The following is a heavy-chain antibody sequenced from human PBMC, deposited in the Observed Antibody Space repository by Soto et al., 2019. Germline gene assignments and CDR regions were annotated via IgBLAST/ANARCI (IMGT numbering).Heavy chain of an antibody. D-gene: IGHD3-3*01. CDR2: ISGSGGST. CDR1: GGAFSSYA. J-gene: IGHJ4*02. Sequence: GXSRSLSCSAGGGAFSSYAMSWVRPTNGKGLEWVSAISGSGGSTYYADSVKGRFTISRDNSKNTLYLQMNSLRAEDTAVDYCAQDLSYYDFWIGYSLGQGTRVTGS. CDR3: AQDLSYYDFWIGYS. V-gene: IGHV3-23*01.